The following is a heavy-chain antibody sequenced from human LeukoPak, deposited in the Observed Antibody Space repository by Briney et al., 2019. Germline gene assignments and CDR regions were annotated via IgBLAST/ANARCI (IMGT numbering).Heavy chain of an antibody. CDR2: IYYSGST. Sequence: SETLSLTCTVSGGSISRGGYYWSRIREPPGKGLVWMGYIYYSGSTYYNPSLKSRVTISVDTSKNQFSLKLSSVTAADTAVYYCARAPLWFGELKPVYYYYMDVWGKGTTATVSS. V-gene: IGHV4-31*03. J-gene: IGHJ6*03. CDR3: ARAPLWFGELKPVYYYYMDV. D-gene: IGHD3-10*01. CDR1: GGSISRGGYY.